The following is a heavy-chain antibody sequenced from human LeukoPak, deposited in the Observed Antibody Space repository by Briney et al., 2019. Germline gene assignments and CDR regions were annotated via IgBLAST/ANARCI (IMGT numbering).Heavy chain of an antibody. CDR1: TGSISSYY. Sequence: PSETLSFTCTVSTGSISSYYWSWIRQPPGKGLEWIAFIYYSASTNYNPSLKSRVTISVDTSKNQFSLKLSSVTAADTAVYYCARPYDSSGYYFDYWGQGTLVTVSS. CDR3: ARPYDSSGYYFDY. CDR2: IYYSAST. D-gene: IGHD3-22*01. V-gene: IGHV4-59*08. J-gene: IGHJ4*02.